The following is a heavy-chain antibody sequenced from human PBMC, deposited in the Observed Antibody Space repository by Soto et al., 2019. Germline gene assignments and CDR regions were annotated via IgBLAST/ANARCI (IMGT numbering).Heavy chain of an antibody. V-gene: IGHV3-48*02. D-gene: IGHD2-2*01. J-gene: IGHJ6*02. CDR2: ISSSSRTI. CDR1: GFSFSSYS. CDR3: AKVRSSTMYAMDV. Sequence: EVQLVESGGGLVQPGGSLRVSCAASGFSFSSYSMNWVRQAPGKGLEWVSYISSSSRTIYYADSVKGRFTISRDNAKNSLYLQMNSLRDEDTGVYYCAKVRSSTMYAMDVWGQGTTVTVSS.